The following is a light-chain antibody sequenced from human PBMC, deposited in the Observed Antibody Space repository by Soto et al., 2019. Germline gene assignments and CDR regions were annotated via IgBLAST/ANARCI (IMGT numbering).Light chain of an antibody. CDR2: AAS. CDR1: QSITRF. J-gene: IGKJ5*01. V-gene: IGKV1-39*01. CDR3: QQNYSPPPIT. Sequence: DIQMTQSPSSLSASVGDRVTITCRASQSITRFLNWYQQKPGKAPKLLIYAASSLQSGVPSRLSGSGSATDFTLTISSLQPEDFATYYCQQNYSPPPITFGQGTRLEIK.